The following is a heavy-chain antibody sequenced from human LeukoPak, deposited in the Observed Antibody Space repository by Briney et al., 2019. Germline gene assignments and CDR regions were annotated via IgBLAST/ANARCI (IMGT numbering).Heavy chain of an antibody. V-gene: IGHV1-69*04. J-gene: IGHJ4*02. CDR2: IIPILGIA. CDR3: ARGGIAAARPGDY. D-gene: IGHD6-13*01. CDR1: GGTFSSYA. Sequence: SVKVSCKASGGTFSSYAISWVRQAPGQGLEWMGRIIPILGIANYAQKFQGRVTITADKSTSTAYMELSSLRSEDTAVYYCARGGIAAARPGDYWGQGTLVTVSS.